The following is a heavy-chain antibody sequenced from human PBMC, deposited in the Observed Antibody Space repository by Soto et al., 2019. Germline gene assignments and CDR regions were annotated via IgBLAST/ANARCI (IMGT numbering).Heavy chain of an antibody. D-gene: IGHD4-17*01. V-gene: IGHV3-23*01. CDR2: ISGSGGST. CDR3: AKEFRHGEYSQVFDY. Sequence: PGGSLRLSCAASGFTFSSYAMAWVRQAPGKGLEWVSAISGSGGSTYYADSVKGRFTISRDNSKNTLYLQMNSLRAEDTAIYYCAKEFRHGEYSQVFDYWGQGTLVTVSS. J-gene: IGHJ4*02. CDR1: GFTFSSYA.